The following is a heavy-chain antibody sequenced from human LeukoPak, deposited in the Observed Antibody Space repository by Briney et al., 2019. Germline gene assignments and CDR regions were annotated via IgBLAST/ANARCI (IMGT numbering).Heavy chain of an antibody. Sequence: GGSLRLSCAASGCTFSSYCMSWVRQAPGKGLEWVANIKQDGSEKYYVDSVKGRFTISRDNAKNSLYLQMNSLRAEDTAVYYCARKKASAWYFDCWGQGTLVTVSS. CDR3: ARKKASAWYFDC. CDR2: IKQDGSEK. D-gene: IGHD2-21*01. V-gene: IGHV3-7*05. J-gene: IGHJ4*02. CDR1: GCTFSSYC.